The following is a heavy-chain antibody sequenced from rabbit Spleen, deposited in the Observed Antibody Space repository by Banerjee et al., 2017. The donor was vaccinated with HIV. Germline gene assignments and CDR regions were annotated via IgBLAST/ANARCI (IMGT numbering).Heavy chain of an antibody. J-gene: IGHJ4*01. CDR3: AREDYGSRTGYDL. CDR1: GFSFSDKAV. V-gene: IGHV1S45*01. Sequence: QEQLVESGGGLVQPEGSLQLSCTASGFSFSDKAVMCWVRQAPGKGLEWIACINTATGKAVYASWAKGRFTISKTSSTTVTLQMTSLTAADTATYFCAREDYGSRTGYDLWGPGTLVTVS. CDR2: INTATGKA. D-gene: IGHD1-1*01.